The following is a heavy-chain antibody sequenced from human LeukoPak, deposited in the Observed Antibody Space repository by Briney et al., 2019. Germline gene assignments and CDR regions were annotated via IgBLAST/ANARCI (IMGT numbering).Heavy chain of an antibody. CDR2: MSPNSGNT. Sequence: ASVKVSCKASGYTFTSYDINWVRQATGQGLEWMGWMSPNSGNTGYAQKFQGRVTMTRNTSISTAYMELSSLRSEDTAVYYCARKVLRYDFWSGYYAGDYYYMDVWGKGTTVTVSS. CDR1: GYTFTSYD. CDR3: ARKVLRYDFWSGYYAGDYYYMDV. V-gene: IGHV1-8*01. J-gene: IGHJ6*03. D-gene: IGHD3-3*01.